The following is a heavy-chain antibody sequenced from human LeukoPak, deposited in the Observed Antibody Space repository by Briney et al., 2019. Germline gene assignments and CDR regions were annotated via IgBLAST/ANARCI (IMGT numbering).Heavy chain of an antibody. CDR3: ARHCCSAPSKRVFDI. V-gene: IGHV4-39*01. D-gene: IGHD2-15*01. Sequence: SETLSLACTVYGGSIISSDYHWGWVRQPPGKGLQWIGTISYSGNTDYNPSLRNRVTISVDTSNNQFSLRLGSVTAADTAIYHCARHCCSAPSKRVFDIWGQGTMVTVSS. CDR1: GGSIISSDYH. J-gene: IGHJ3*02. CDR2: ISYSGNT.